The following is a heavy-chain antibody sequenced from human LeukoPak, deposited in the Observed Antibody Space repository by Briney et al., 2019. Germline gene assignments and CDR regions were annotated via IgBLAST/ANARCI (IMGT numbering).Heavy chain of an antibody. CDR2: IYYSEST. V-gene: IGHV4-59*08. CDR3: ARRNDYGDYVSFDY. D-gene: IGHD4-17*01. J-gene: IGHJ4*02. CDR1: GGSISRYY. Sequence: SETLSLTCTVSGGSISRYYWSWIRQPPGKGLEWIGYIYYSESTNYSPSLKSRVTISVDASKNQVSLKLRSVTAADTAVYYCARRNDYGDYVSFDYGGQGTLVTVSA.